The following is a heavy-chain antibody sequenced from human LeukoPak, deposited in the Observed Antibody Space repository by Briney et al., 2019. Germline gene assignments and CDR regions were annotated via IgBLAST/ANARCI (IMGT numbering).Heavy chain of an antibody. CDR1: GYTFTGYY. V-gene: IGHV1-2*02. Sequence: ASVKVSCKASGYTFTGYYMHWVRQAPGQGLEWMGWINPNSGGTNYAQKFQGGVTMTRDTSISTAYMELSSLRSDDTAVYYCARVQQQLFFDYYYGMDVWGQGTTVTVSS. CDR3: ARVQQQLFFDYYYGMDV. J-gene: IGHJ6*02. D-gene: IGHD6-13*01. CDR2: INPNSGGT.